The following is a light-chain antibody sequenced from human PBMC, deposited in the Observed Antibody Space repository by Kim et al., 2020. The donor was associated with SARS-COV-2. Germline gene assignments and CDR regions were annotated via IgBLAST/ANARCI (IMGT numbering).Light chain of an antibody. CDR3: QQYNNWPLT. Sequence: VSPGERATRSCRASQSISNSLAWYQQIPGQAPRLLIYGASTRATGIPARFSGSGSGTEFTLTISSLQSEDFAVYSCQQYNNWPLTFGGGTKVDIK. J-gene: IGKJ4*01. CDR1: QSISNS. CDR2: GAS. V-gene: IGKV3-15*01.